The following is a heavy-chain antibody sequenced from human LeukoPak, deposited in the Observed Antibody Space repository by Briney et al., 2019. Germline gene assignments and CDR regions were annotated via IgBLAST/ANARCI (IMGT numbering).Heavy chain of an antibody. V-gene: IGHV4-59*08. CDR3: ARLAAISGSDYPDD. CDR1: GVSISSYY. Sequence: PSETLSLTCTVPGVSISSYYWSWLRQPPGKGLEWIGYIFYSGNTIYNPSLRSRVTISADTSKNHFSLRLRSVTAADTAVYYCARLAAISGSDYPDDWGQGTLVTVSS. D-gene: IGHD1-26*01. J-gene: IGHJ4*02. CDR2: IFYSGNT.